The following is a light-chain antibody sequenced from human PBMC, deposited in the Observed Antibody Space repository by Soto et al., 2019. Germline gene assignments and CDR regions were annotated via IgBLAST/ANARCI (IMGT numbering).Light chain of an antibody. V-gene: IGKV1-27*01. CDR2: AAS. J-gene: IGKJ1*01. CDR3: QKYNSALPT. CDR1: QGISNY. Sequence: DIQMTQSPSSLSASVGDRVTITCRASQGISNYSAWYQQKPGKVPKLLIYAASTLQSGVPSRFSGSGSGTDFPLTISSLQPEDVATYYCQKYNSALPTFGQGTKVEIK.